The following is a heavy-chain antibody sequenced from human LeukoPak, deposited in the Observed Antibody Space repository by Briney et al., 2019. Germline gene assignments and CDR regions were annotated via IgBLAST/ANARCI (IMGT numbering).Heavy chain of an antibody. V-gene: IGHV3-9*01. CDR1: GFTFDDYA. J-gene: IGHJ4*02. Sequence: GGSLRLSCAASGFTFDDYAMHWVRQAPGKGLEWVSGISWNSGSIGYADSVKGRFTISRDNAKNSLYLQMNSLRAEDTALYYCAKDAGGNYYDSSGYYDYWGQGTLVTVSS. CDR3: AKDAGGNYYDSSGYYDY. CDR2: ISWNSGSI. D-gene: IGHD3-22*01.